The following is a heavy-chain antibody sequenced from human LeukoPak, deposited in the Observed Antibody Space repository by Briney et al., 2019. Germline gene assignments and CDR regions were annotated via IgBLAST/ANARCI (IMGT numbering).Heavy chain of an antibody. CDR2: VYYTGDT. J-gene: IGHJ4*02. Sequence: SETLSLTCTVSGDSVTGYYWNWIRQPPGKGLEWIGYVYYTGDTNYKPSLKSRVTISLDTSKNQFSLKLSSVTAADTAVYYCARTIGRKQIDYWGQGTLVTVSS. D-gene: IGHD5-24*01. CDR3: ARTIGRKQIDY. V-gene: IGHV4-59*02. CDR1: GDSVTGYY.